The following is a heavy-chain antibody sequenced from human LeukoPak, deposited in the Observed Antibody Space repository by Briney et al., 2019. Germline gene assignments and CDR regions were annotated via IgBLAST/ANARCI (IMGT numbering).Heavy chain of an antibody. CDR3: AKDPLRHGVFYSFDY. Sequence: GGSLRLSCAASGFTFSSYAMHWVRQAPGKGLEWVAVISYDGSNKYYADSVKGRFTVSRANSRNTLYLQMDSLRAEDTAVYFCAKDPLRHGVFYSFDYWGQGTSVTVSS. V-gene: IGHV3-30*04. CDR1: GFTFSSYA. CDR2: ISYDGSNK. D-gene: IGHD2-21*01. J-gene: IGHJ4*02.